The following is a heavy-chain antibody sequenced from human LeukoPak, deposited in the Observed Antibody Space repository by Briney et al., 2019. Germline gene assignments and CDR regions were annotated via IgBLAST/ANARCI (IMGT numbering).Heavy chain of an antibody. CDR2: ISSSDDGT. V-gene: IGHV3-23*01. D-gene: IGHD2-15*01. J-gene: IGHJ4*02. Sequence: TGGSLRLSCSASGFTFISYSMTWVRQAPGKGLEWVSAISSSDDGTYHAGSVRGRFTISRDSSKNTLYLQMNNLRTEDAAIYYCAKAPVTSCRGAFCYPLDSWGQGTLVTVSS. CDR3: AKAPVTSCRGAFCYPLDS. CDR1: GFTFISYS.